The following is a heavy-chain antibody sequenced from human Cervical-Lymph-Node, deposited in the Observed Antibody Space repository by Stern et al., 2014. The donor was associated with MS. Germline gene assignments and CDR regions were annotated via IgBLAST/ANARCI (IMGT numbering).Heavy chain of an antibody. J-gene: IGHJ5*02. CDR3: ARRGSARRGSGWLDP. V-gene: IGHV1-69*01. D-gene: IGHD3-10*01. CDR2: IIPVTSKT. Sequence: VHLVESGAEVKKPGSSVKVSCKASGGTSNSHGISWVRQAPGQGLEWMGGIIPVTSKTEYAQKFQGRGTIHADESTSTTYMELSSLRSEDTAVYYCARRGSARRGSGWLDPWGQGTLVTVSS. CDR1: GGTSNSHG.